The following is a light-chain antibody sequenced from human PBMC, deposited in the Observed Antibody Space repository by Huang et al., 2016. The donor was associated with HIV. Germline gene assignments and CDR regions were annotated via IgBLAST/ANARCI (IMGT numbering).Light chain of an antibody. CDR1: QSISNY. Sequence: DIQMTQSPSSLSASVGATVTITCRASQSISNYLNWYQQRPGKAPNLLFYATSSLQSGVPSRFSGSGSGTDFTLTISSLQPEDLATYYCQQTYISLPTFGQGTRLEI. V-gene: IGKV1-39*01. J-gene: IGKJ5*01. CDR2: ATS. CDR3: QQTYISLPT.